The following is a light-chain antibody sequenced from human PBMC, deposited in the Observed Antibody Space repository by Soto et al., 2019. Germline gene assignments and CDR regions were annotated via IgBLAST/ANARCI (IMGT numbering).Light chain of an antibody. CDR2: DAS. CDR1: QNVSTY. V-gene: IGKV3-11*01. Sequence: EIVLTQSPATLSLSPGERVTLSCRASQNVSTYLAWYQQKPGQAPRLLIYDASDRATGIPARFSGSGSGTDFTLTISSPKPEDSAVYYCQQRTNWLTFGPGTKVDIK. CDR3: QQRTNWLT. J-gene: IGKJ3*01.